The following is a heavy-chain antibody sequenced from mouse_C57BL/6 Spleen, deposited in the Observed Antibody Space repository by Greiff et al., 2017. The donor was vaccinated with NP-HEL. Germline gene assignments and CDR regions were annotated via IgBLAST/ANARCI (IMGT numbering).Heavy chain of an antibody. CDR3: TRWGDGGFAY. CDR2: IDPETGGT. Sequence: QVQLQQSGAELVRPGASVTLSCKASGYTFTDYEMHWVKQTPVHGLEWIGAIDPETGGTAYNQKFKGKAILTADKSSSTAYMELRSLTSEDSAVYYCTRWGDGGFAYWGQGTLVTVSA. CDR1: GYTFTDYE. V-gene: IGHV1-15*01. J-gene: IGHJ3*01. D-gene: IGHD3-3*01.